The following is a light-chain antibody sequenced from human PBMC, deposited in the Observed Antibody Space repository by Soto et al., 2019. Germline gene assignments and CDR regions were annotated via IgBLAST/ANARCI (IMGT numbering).Light chain of an antibody. CDR3: QSYDSSLSALV. J-gene: IGLJ3*02. CDR2: SNT. CDR1: SSNIGATYH. Sequence: QSVLTQPPSVSGAPGQRVTISCTGTSSNIGATYHVHWYQQLPGTAPKLLIYSNTYRPSGVPDRFSGSKSGSSASLAITGLRAEDEAVYYCQSYDSSLSALVFGGGTKVTVL. V-gene: IGLV1-40*01.